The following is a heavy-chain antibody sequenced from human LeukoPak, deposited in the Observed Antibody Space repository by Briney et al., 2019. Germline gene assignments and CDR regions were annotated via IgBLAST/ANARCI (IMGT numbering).Heavy chain of an antibody. Sequence: GESLKISCQGSGYSFTSQWIAWVRQMPGKGLEWMGIIYPGDSGIRYSPSFEGQVTFSADKSISTAYLQWSSLKASDTAMYYCARRMIRGIIWAFDIWGQGTMVTVSS. D-gene: IGHD3-10*01. CDR1: GYSFTSQW. CDR3: ARRMIRGIIWAFDI. CDR2: IYPGDSGI. V-gene: IGHV5-51*01. J-gene: IGHJ3*02.